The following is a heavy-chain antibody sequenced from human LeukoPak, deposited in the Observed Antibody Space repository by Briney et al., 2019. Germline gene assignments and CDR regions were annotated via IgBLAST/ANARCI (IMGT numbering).Heavy chain of an antibody. V-gene: IGHV3-21*04. CDR1: GFSFISYS. CDR3: ARSDSSHYPFEY. Sequence: GGSLRLSCAASGFSFISYSMHWVRQAPGKGLEWVSSISSSSSYIYYAESVRGRFTISRDNAKNSLYLQMNSLRDEDTAVYFCARSDSSHYPFEYWGQGTLAFVSS. CDR2: ISSSSSYI. J-gene: IGHJ4*02. D-gene: IGHD3-22*01.